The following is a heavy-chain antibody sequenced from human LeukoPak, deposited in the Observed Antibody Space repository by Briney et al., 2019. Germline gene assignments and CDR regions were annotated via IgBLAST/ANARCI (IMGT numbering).Heavy chain of an antibody. CDR2: INHSGST. J-gene: IGHJ4*02. CDR1: GGSISSYY. D-gene: IGHD3-3*01. Sequence: SETLSLTCTVSGGSISSYYWSWIRQPPGKGLEWIGEINHSGSTNYNPSLKSRVTISVDTSKNQFSLKLSSVTAADTAVYYCARVWAYDFWSGYYMGGPFDYWGQGTLVTVSS. V-gene: IGHV4-34*01. CDR3: ARVWAYDFWSGYYMGGPFDY.